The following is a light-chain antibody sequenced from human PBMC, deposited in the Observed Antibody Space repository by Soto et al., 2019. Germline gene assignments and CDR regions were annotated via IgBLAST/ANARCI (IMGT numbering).Light chain of an antibody. CDR2: LGS. Sequence: DIVMTQSPLSLPVTPGEPASISCRSSQSLLHSNGYNYLNWYLQKPGQSPQLLIYLGSNRASGVPQRVSGSRSVTDFTLKISRVDAADVGVYCCMQCLLSPQPFCHGTQLQI. V-gene: IGKV2-28*01. CDR3: MQCLLSPQP. J-gene: IGKJ2*01. CDR1: QSLLHSNGYNY.